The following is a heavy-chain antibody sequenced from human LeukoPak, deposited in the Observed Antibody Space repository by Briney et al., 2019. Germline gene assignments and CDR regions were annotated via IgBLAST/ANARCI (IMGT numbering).Heavy chain of an antibody. CDR3: AKDLITMVRGEYYYGMDV. V-gene: IGHV3-23*01. D-gene: IGHD3-10*01. J-gene: IGHJ6*02. CDR1: GFTFSSYA. Sequence: PGGSLRLSCAASGFTFSSYAMSWVRQAPGKGLEWVSAISGSGGSTYYADSVKGRFTISRDNSKNTLYLQVNSLRAEDTAVYYCAKDLITMVRGEYYYGMDVWGQGTTVTVSS. CDR2: ISGSGGST.